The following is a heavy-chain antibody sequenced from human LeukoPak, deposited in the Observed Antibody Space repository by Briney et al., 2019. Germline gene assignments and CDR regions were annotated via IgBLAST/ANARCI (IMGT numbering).Heavy chain of an antibody. V-gene: IGHV3-9*01. CDR2: ISWNSGSI. CDR3: ARACYYDSSGYCHDAFDI. CDR1: GFTFDDYA. D-gene: IGHD3-22*01. Sequence: GGSLRLSCAASGFTFDDYAMHWVRQAPGKGLEWVSGISWNSGSIGYADPVKGRFTISRDNAKNSLYLQMNSLRAEDTAVYYCARACYYDSSGYCHDAFDIWGQGTMVTVSS. J-gene: IGHJ3*02.